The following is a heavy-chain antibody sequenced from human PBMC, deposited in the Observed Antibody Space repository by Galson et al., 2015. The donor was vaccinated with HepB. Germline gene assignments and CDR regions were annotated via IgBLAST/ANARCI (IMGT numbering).Heavy chain of an antibody. CDR2: ISYDGSNK. J-gene: IGHJ4*02. D-gene: IGHD3-22*01. Sequence: SLRLSCAASGFTFGSYAMHWVRQTPGKGLEWVAVISYDGSNKNYADAENGRYTISRDNSKNTLYLQVNSLQADDTAVYYCTRAGYKANGGYSHYWGQGTLVTVSS. CDR3: TRAGYKANGGYSHY. V-gene: IGHV3-30-3*01. CDR1: GFTFGSYA.